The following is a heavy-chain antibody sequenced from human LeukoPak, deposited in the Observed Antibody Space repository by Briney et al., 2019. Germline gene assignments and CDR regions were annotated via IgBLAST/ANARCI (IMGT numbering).Heavy chain of an antibody. J-gene: IGHJ4*02. CDR1: GGSISSSSYY. CDR2: IYYSGST. D-gene: IGHD3-10*01. Sequence: PSETLSLTCTVSGGSISSSSYYWGWIRQPPGKGLEWIGSIYYSGSTYYNPSLKSRVTISVDTSKNQFSLKLSSVTAADTAVYYCAGEGGSGSTDAYYFDYWGQGTLVTVSS. V-gene: IGHV4-39*07. CDR3: AGEGGSGSTDAYYFDY.